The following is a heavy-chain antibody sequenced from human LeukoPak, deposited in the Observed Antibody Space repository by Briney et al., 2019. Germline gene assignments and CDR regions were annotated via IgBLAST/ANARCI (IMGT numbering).Heavy chain of an antibody. D-gene: IGHD3-22*01. CDR3: ARAYDSSGYGAFDI. CDR1: GFTFSNSN. Sequence: GSLRLSCAASGFTFSNSNMNWVRQAPGKGLEWVSSISSSSSYMYYADSVKGRFTISRDNAKNTLYLQMNSLRAEDTAVYYCARAYDSSGYGAFDIWGQGTMVTVSS. J-gene: IGHJ3*02. V-gene: IGHV3-21*01. CDR2: ISSSSSYM.